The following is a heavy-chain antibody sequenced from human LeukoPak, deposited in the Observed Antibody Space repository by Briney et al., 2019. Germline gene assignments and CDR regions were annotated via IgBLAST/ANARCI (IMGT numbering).Heavy chain of an antibody. CDR3: ASQVGYGSGTYYNKLFDY. J-gene: IGHJ4*02. Sequence: SETLSLTCTVSGGSISSTSYYWGWIRQPPGEGLEWIGSIYYSGTTYYNPSLKSRVTISLDTSQNQFSLRLTSVTAADTAVYYCASQVGYGSGTYYNKLFDYRGQGTLLTVSS. CDR2: IYYSGTT. D-gene: IGHD3-10*01. V-gene: IGHV4-39*01. CDR1: GGSISSTSYY.